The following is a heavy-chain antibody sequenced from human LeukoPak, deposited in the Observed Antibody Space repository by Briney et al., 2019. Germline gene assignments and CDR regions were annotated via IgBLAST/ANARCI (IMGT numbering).Heavy chain of an antibody. CDR2: INPNSGGT. CDR1: GYTFTTYN. Sequence: VALVKVSCKASGYTFTTYNINWVRQAPGQGLEWMGWINPNSGGTNYAQKFQGRVTMTRDTSISTAYMELSRLRSDDTAVYYCASLWIVDYWGQGTLVTVSS. J-gene: IGHJ4*02. V-gene: IGHV1-2*02. D-gene: IGHD5-12*01. CDR3: ASLWIVDY.